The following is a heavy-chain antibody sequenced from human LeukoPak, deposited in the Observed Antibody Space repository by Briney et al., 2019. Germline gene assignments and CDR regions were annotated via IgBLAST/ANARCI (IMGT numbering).Heavy chain of an antibody. CDR1: GGSISSSSYY. CDR3: ARASGTYYYYYYMDV. D-gene: IGHD3-10*01. Sequence: PSETLSLTCTVSGGSISSSSYYWGWIRQPPGKGLEWIGRIYTSGNTNYNPSLKSRVTISVDTSKNQFSLKLSSVTAADTAVYYCARASGTYYYYYYMDVWGKGTTVTISS. CDR2: IYTSGNT. J-gene: IGHJ6*03. V-gene: IGHV4-39*07.